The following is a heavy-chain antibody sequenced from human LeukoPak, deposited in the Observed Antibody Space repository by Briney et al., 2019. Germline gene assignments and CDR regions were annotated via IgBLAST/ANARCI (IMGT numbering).Heavy chain of an antibody. CDR2: ISSSSSYI. Sequence: PGGSLRLSCAASGFTFSNYNMNWVRQAPGKGLEWVSSISSSSSYITYADSVKGRFTISRDNSKNTLYLQMNSLRAEDTAVYYCAKALPAGYDSSGYYVPRPGRHDAFDIWGQGTMVTVSS. CDR1: GFTFSNYN. CDR3: AKALPAGYDSSGYYVPRPGRHDAFDI. V-gene: IGHV3-21*01. D-gene: IGHD3-22*01. J-gene: IGHJ3*02.